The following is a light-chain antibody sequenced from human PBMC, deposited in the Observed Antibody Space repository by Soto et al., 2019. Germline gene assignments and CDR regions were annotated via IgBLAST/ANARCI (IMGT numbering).Light chain of an antibody. J-gene: IGKJ1*01. CDR2: NAS. Sequence: IQRTQFSSTPSSSVGDRVTFTFRASQSIRRGLAWYQQKPGKAPNLVIYNASTLESGVPSRFSGSGSGTEFTLTISSLQPGDFATYYCQHYSTAWAFGQGTKV. V-gene: IGKV1-5*01. CDR1: QSIRRG. CDR3: QHYSTAWA.